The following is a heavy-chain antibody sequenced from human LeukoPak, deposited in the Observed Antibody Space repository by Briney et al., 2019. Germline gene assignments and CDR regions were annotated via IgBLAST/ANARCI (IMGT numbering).Heavy chain of an antibody. D-gene: IGHD3-10*01. J-gene: IGHJ4*02. V-gene: IGHV3-23*01. CDR2: ISGSGGST. CDR3: AKEPLYYYGSGSYYDY. CDR1: GFTFSSYA. Sequence: GGSLRLSCAASGFTFSSYAMSWVRQAPGKGLEWVSAISGSGGSTYYADSVKGRSTISRDNSKNTLYLQMNSLRAEDTAVYYCAKEPLYYYGSGSYYDYWGQGTLVTVSS.